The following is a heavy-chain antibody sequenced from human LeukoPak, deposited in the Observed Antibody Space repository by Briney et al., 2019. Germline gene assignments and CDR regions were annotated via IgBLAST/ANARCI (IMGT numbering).Heavy chain of an antibody. J-gene: IGHJ6*03. CDR2: MNPNSGNT. CDR3: ARADCSGGSCYSPDYYYYYYMDV. V-gene: IGHV1-8*01. Sequence: ASVKVSCKASGYTFTSYDINWVRQATGQGLEWMGWMNPNSGNTGYAQKFQGRVTMTRNTSISTAYMELSSLRSEDTAVYYCARADCSGGSCYSPDYYYYYYMDVWGKGTTVAVSS. CDR1: GYTFTSYD. D-gene: IGHD2-15*01.